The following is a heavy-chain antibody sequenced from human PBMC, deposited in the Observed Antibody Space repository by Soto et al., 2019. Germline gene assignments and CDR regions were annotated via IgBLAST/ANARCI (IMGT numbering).Heavy chain of an antibody. V-gene: IGHV1-46*01. CDR1: GYTFTSYY. CDR2: INPSGGST. J-gene: IGHJ6*02. Sequence: ASVKVSCKASGYTFTSYYMHWVRQAPGQGLEWMGIINPSGGSTSYAQKFQGRVTMTRDTSTSTVYMELSSLRPEDTAVYYCARDRGTMAARRYYYYGMDVWGQGPTVTVSS. CDR3: ARDRGTMAARRYYYYGMDV. D-gene: IGHD6-6*01.